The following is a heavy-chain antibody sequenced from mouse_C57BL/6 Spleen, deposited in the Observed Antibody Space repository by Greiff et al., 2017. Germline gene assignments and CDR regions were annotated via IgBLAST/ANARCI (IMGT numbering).Heavy chain of an antibody. D-gene: IGHD2-2*01. J-gene: IGHJ2*01. CDR2: IYPSDSET. CDR3: AREGSTMVTTGYFDD. V-gene: IGHV1-61*01. CDR1: GYTFTSYW. Sequence: VQLQQPGAELVRPGSSVKLSCKASGYTFTSYWMDWVKQRPGQGLEWIGNIYPSDSETHYNQKFKDKATLTVDKSSSTAYMQLSSLTSEDSAVYYCAREGSTMVTTGYFDDWGQGTTLTVSS.